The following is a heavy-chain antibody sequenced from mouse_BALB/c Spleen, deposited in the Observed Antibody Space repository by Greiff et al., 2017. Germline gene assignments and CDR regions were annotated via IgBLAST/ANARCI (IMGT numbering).Heavy chain of an antibody. J-gene: IGHJ3*01. Sequence: QVQLKQSGAELAKPGASVKMSCKASGYTFTSYWMHWVKQRPGQGLEWIGYINPSTGYTEYNQKFKDKATLTADKSSSTAYMQLGSLTSEDSAVYYCARDWAWFAYWGQGTLVTVS. V-gene: IGHV1-7*01. CDR1: GYTFTSYW. CDR3: ARDWAWFAY. D-gene: IGHD4-1*01. CDR2: INPSTGYT.